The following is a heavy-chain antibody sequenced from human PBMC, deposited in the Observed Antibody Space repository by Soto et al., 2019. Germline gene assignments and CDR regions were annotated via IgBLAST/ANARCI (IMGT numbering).Heavy chain of an antibody. CDR2: ISNSGRAI. J-gene: IGHJ6*02. CDR1: GFTFSNYE. CDR3: ARDPEIYSGKFDYGLDV. Sequence: GGSLRLSCAVFGFTFSNYEMNWVRQAPGKGLEWVSYISNSGRAIYYAESVKGRFTISRDNAKNSLYLQVNSLRAEDTAVYYCARDPEIYSGKFDYGLDVWGQGTTVTVSS. V-gene: IGHV3-48*03. D-gene: IGHD4-4*01.